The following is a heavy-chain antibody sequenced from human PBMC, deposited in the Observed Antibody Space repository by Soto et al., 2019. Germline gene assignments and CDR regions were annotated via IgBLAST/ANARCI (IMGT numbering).Heavy chain of an antibody. D-gene: IGHD2-2*01. CDR1: GGTFSSYA. CDR3: ARPVPAAGYYYGMDV. CDR2: FIPIFGAA. J-gene: IGHJ6*02. V-gene: IGHV1-69*12. Sequence: QVQLVQSGAEVKKPGSSVKVSCKASGGTFSSYAISWVRQAPGQGLEWMGGFIPIFGAANYAQKFQGRVTLTADESTSTAYMELSSLRSEDTAVYSCARPVPAAGYYYGMDVWGQGTTVTVSS.